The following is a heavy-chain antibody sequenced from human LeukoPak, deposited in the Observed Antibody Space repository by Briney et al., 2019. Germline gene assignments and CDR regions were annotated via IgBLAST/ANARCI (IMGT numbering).Heavy chain of an antibody. CDR1: GFTFSGYS. CDR3: ARVRVAAATSDY. J-gene: IGHJ4*02. CDR2: ISSSSSYI. V-gene: IGHV3-21*01. D-gene: IGHD2-15*01. Sequence: GGSLRLSCAASGFTFSGYSMNWVRQAPGKGLEWVSSISSSSSYIYYADSVKGRFTISRDNAKDSLYLQMNSLRAEDTAVYYCARVRVAAATSDYWGQGTLVTVSS.